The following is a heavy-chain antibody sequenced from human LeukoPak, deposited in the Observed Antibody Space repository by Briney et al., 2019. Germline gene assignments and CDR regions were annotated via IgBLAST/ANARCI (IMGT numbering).Heavy chain of an antibody. CDR2: ISSSGGNT. CDR1: GFTFSSYS. D-gene: IGHD6-6*01. V-gene: IGHV3-23*01. J-gene: IGHJ4*02. Sequence: PGGSLRLSCAASGFTFSSYSMSWVRQAPGKGLEWVSAISSSGGNTYYADSVKGRFTISRDNSKNTLYLQMNSLRAGDTAVYYCAKDRAYSSSPFDYWGQGTLVTVSS. CDR3: AKDRAYSSSPFDY.